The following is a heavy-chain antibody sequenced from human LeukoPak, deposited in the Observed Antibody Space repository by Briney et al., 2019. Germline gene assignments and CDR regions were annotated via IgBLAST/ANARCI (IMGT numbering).Heavy chain of an antibody. V-gene: IGHV3-30-3*01. Sequence: HTGRSLRLSCAASGFTFSSYAMHWVRQAPGKGLEWVAVISYDGSNKYYADSVKGRFTISRDNSKNTLYLQMNSLRAEDTAVYYCARDRQASGGDYGMDVWGQGTTVTVSS. J-gene: IGHJ6*02. CDR2: ISYDGSNK. D-gene: IGHD2-21*01. CDR1: GFTFSSYA. CDR3: ARDRQASGGDYGMDV.